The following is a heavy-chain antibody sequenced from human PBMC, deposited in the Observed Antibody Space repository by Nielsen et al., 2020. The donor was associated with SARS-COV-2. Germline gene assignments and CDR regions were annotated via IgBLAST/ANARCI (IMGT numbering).Heavy chain of an antibody. D-gene: IGHD6-13*01. V-gene: IGHV3-20*04. CDR1: GFTFDDYG. CDR2: INWNGGST. CDR3: ARGGSSWPFDY. Sequence: LSLTCAASGFTFDDYGMSWVRQAPGKGLEWVSGINWNGGSTGYADSVKGRFTISRDNAKNSLYLQMNSLRAEDTAVYYCARGGSSWPFDYWGQGTLGTVSS. J-gene: IGHJ4*02.